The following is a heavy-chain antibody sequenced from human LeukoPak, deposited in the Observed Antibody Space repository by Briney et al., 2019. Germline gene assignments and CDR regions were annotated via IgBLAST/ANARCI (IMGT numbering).Heavy chain of an antibody. CDR3: AKSPFAGIAVAGIFDY. Sequence: GGSLRLSCAASGFTFSSYAMSWVRQAPGRGLEWVSAISGSGGSTYYADSVKGRFTISRDNSKNTLYLQMNSLRAEDTAVYYCAKSPFAGIAVAGIFDYWGQGTLVTVSS. J-gene: IGHJ4*02. CDR1: GFTFSSYA. V-gene: IGHV3-23*01. CDR2: ISGSGGST. D-gene: IGHD6-19*01.